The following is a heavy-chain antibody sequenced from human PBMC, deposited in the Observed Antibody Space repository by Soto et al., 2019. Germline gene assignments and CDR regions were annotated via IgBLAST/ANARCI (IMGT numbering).Heavy chain of an antibody. CDR1: GYTFSNFW. Sequence: GESLKISCQSSGYTFSNFWIGWVRQLPGKGLEWMGIISPGDHETRYSPSFHGKVTISADRSINTAYLQCNSLEAPDTAFYFCARSPRSSPYFDYWGQGSLVTVSS. D-gene: IGHD6-13*01. CDR2: ISPGDHET. CDR3: ARSPRSSPYFDY. V-gene: IGHV5-51*01. J-gene: IGHJ4*02.